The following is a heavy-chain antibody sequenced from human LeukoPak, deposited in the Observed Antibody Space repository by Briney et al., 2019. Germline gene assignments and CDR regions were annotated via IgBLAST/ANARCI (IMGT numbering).Heavy chain of an antibody. D-gene: IGHD3-3*01. CDR1: GFTFSSYA. J-gene: IGHJ4*02. CDR3: AKVSRHYDFWSGLNFDY. CDR2: ISYDGSNK. Sequence: GGSLRLSCAASGFTFSSYAMSWVRQAPGKGLEWVAVISYDGSNKYYADSVKGRFTISRDNSKNTLYLQMNSLRAEDTAVYYCAKVSRHYDFWSGLNFDYWGQGTLVTVSS. V-gene: IGHV3-30*18.